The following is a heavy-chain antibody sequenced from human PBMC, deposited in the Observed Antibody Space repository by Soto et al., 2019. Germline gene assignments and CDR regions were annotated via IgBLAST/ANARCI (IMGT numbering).Heavy chain of an antibody. V-gene: IGHV3-30*18. CDR2: ISYDGSNK. CDR3: AKDLSGSGSYFNYYYYYGMDG. J-gene: IGHJ6*02. D-gene: IGHD3-10*01. CDR1: GFTFSSYG. Sequence: GGSLRLSCAASGFTFSSYGMHWVRQAPGKGLEWVAVISYDGSNKYYADSVKGRFTISRDNSKNTLYLQMNSLRAEDTAVYYCAKDLSGSGSYFNYYYYYGMDGWGQGTTVTVSS.